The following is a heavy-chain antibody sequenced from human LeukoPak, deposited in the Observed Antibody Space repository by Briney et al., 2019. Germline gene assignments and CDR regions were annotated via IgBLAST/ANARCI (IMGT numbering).Heavy chain of an antibody. CDR3: AKDFPYCSSASCYPD. V-gene: IGHV3-7*01. CDR1: GFTFSLHY. CDR2: IKEDGTDT. Sequence: PGGSLRLSCAASGFTFSLHYMGWVRQTPGKGLEWVANIKEDGTDTFYVDSVKGRFTISRDNAKNSVYLQMNSLRAEDTAVYYCAKDFPYCSSASCYPDWGQGTLVTVSS. D-gene: IGHD2-2*01. J-gene: IGHJ4*02.